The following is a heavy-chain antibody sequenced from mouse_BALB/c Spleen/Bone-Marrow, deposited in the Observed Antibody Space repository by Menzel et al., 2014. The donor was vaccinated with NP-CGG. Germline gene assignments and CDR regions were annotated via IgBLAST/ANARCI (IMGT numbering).Heavy chain of an antibody. V-gene: IGHV14-3*02. Sequence: VQLQQSGAELVKPGVSVKLSCTASGFNIKDTYMHWVKQRPEQGLEWIGRIDPANGNTKYDPKFQGKATITADTSSNTAYLQLSSLTSEDTAVYYCANYYYGYFIDSWRQGTPLPVSS. CDR2: IDPANGNT. D-gene: IGHD1-1*01. J-gene: IGHJ2*01. CDR3: ANYYYGYFIDS. CDR1: GFNIKDTY.